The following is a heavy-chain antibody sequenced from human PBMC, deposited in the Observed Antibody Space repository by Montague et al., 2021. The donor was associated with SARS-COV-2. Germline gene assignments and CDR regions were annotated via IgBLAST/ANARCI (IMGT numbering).Heavy chain of an antibody. J-gene: IGHJ6*02. CDR2: INHSGST. CDR3: TREGYQVLWSDYYYYGMDV. D-gene: IGHD2-2*01. Sequence: SETLSLTCAVYGGSFGGYYWSWIRQPPGMGLEWIGEINHSGSTNYNPSLKSRVTISVDTSKNQFSLKLSSVTAADTAVYYCTREGYQVLWSDYYYYGMDVWGQGTTVTVSS. CDR1: GGSFGGYY. V-gene: IGHV4-34*01.